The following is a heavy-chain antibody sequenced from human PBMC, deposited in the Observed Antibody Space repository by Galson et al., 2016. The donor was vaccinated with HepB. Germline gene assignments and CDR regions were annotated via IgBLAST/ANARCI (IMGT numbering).Heavy chain of an antibody. CDR2: ISYDGSNK. Sequence: SLRLSCAASRFTFSDSYMSWIRQAPGKGLEWVAVISYDGSNKYYADSVKGRFTISRDNSKNTLYLQMNSLRAEDTAAYYCARDRRRYFDWFVLWGQGTLVTVSS. CDR3: ARDRRRYFDWFVL. V-gene: IGHV3-30-3*01. D-gene: IGHD3-9*01. J-gene: IGHJ4*02. CDR1: RFTFSDSY.